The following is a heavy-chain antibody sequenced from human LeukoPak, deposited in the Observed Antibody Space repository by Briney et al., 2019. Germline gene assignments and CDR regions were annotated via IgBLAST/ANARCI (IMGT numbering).Heavy chain of an antibody. CDR1: GGSISSGSYY. CDR2: IYYSGST. Sequence: SETLSLTCTVSGGSISSGSYYWSWIRQPPGKGLEWIGYIYYSGSTNYNPSLKSRVTISVDTSKNQFSLKLSSVTAADTAVYYCARDSYGPTPLDAFDIWGQGTMVTVSS. V-gene: IGHV4-61*01. CDR3: ARDSYGPTPLDAFDI. D-gene: IGHD5-18*01. J-gene: IGHJ3*02.